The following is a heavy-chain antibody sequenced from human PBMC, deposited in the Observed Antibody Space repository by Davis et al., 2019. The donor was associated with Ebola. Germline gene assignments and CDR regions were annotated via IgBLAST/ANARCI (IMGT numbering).Heavy chain of an antibody. CDR2: INPIGGST. J-gene: IGHJ4*01. Sequence: ASALIFCYASAYISFSYYMHWARHPPGQGLEWMGIINPIGGSTSYAQKFQGRVSITRDMSTSTSYLDLSNLRSEDTAVYYCAASAGTVGKFDYWGQGTLVTVSS. D-gene: IGHD1-14*01. CDR3: AASAGTVGKFDY. V-gene: IGHV1-46*01. CDR1: AYISFSYY.